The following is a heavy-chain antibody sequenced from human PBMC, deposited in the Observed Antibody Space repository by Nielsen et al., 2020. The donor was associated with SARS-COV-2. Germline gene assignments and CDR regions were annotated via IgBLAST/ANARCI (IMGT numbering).Heavy chain of an antibody. V-gene: IGHV3-74*01. Sequence: GGSLRLSCAASGFTLRGHWMHWVRQVPGKGLVWVAGINSDGTSTTYADSVKGRFAIARDNAKNTLFLQMNSLRAEETAVYHCARSNSHVFDVWGQGTMVTVSS. J-gene: IGHJ3*01. CDR1: GFTLRGHW. D-gene: IGHD4-23*01. CDR3: ARSNSHVFDV. CDR2: INSDGTST.